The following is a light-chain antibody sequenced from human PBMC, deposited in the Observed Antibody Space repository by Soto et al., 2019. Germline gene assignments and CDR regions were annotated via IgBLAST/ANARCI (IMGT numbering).Light chain of an antibody. CDR1: QHISTW. J-gene: IGKJ4*01. CDR2: GAS. CDR3: QQANSLPLT. V-gene: IGKV1-12*01. Sequence: DIQMTQSPSSVSASVGDRVTITCQASQHISTWLVWLQQKPGKAPKVLIYGASSLKSGVPSRFSGSGSGTDFTLTISSLQPEDFATYFCQQANSLPLTFGGGTKVEIK.